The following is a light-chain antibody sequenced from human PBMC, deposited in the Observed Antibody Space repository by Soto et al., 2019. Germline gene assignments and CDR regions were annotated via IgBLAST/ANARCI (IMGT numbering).Light chain of an antibody. J-gene: IGKJ1*01. CDR2: GAS. Sequence: EIVMTQSPATLSVSPGERATLSCRASQSVSSNLAWYQQKPGQAPRLLFYGASTRATGIPARFSGSGSGTEFTLTISSLQSEDFAVYYYQQYNNWPPWTFGQGTKVEIK. V-gene: IGKV3-15*01. CDR3: QQYNNWPPWT. CDR1: QSVSSN.